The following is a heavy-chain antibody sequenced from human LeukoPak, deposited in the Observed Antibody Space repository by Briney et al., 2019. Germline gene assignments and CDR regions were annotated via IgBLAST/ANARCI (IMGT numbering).Heavy chain of an antibody. CDR1: GGTFSSYA. D-gene: IGHD2-15*01. Sequence: SVKVSCKASGGTFSSYAISWVRQAPGQGLEWMGGIIPIFGTANYAQKFQGRVTITADESTSTAYMELSSLRSDDTAVYYCASGEVGVVYRAGGRYYYYYHAMDVWGQGATVTVSS. J-gene: IGHJ6*02. CDR3: ASGEVGVVYRAGGRYYYYYHAMDV. V-gene: IGHV1-69*13. CDR2: IIPIFGTA.